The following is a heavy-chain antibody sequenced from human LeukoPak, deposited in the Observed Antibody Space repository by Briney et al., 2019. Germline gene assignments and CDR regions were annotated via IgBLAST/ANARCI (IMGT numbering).Heavy chain of an antibody. CDR1: GGSISSYY. D-gene: IGHD4/OR15-4a*01. CDR3: ARGGAVNYYYYYMDV. CDR2: IYTSGST. Sequence: SETLSLTFTVSGGSISSYYWSWIRQPAGKGLEWIGRIYTSGSTNYNPSLKSRVTISVDTSKNQFSLKLSSVTAADTAVYYCARGGAVNYYYYYMDVWGKGTTVTVSS. V-gene: IGHV4-4*07. J-gene: IGHJ6*03.